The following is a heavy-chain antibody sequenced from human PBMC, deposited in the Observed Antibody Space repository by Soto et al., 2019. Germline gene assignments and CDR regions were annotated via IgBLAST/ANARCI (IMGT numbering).Heavy chain of an antibody. CDR1: GGSISSGDYY. CDR2: IYYSGST. V-gene: IGHV4-30-4*01. J-gene: IGHJ3*02. Sequence: PSETLSLTCTVSGGSISSGDYYRSWIRQPPGKGLEWIGYIYYSGSTYYNPSLKSRVTISVDTSKNQFSLKLSSVTAADTAVYYCTRGPSDSSGYYYSDAFDIWGQGTMVTVSS. D-gene: IGHD3-22*01. CDR3: TRGPSDSSGYYYSDAFDI.